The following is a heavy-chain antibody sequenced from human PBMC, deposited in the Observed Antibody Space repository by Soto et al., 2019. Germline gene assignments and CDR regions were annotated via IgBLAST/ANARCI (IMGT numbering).Heavy chain of an antibody. V-gene: IGHV3-23*01. CDR3: AKVLYSSSWYGIDY. CDR1: GFTFSSYA. D-gene: IGHD6-13*01. J-gene: IGHJ4*02. CDR2: ISGSGGST. Sequence: GGSLRLSCAASGFTFSSYAMSWVRQAPGKGLEWVSAISGSGGSTYYADSVKGRFTISRDNSKNTLYLQMNSLRAEDTAVYYCAKVLYSSSWYGIDYWGQGTLVTVSS.